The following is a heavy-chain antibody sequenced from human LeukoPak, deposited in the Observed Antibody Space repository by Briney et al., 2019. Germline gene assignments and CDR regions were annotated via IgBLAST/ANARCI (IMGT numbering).Heavy chain of an antibody. J-gene: IGHJ2*01. D-gene: IGHD6-6*01. CDR2: IIPILGIT. V-gene: IGHV1-69*04. Sequence: SVKVSCKASGCTFTSYAISWVRQAPGQGLEWMGRIIPILGITNYAQKFQGRVTITADKSTSTAYMELSSLRSEDTAVYYCAGPLKSIAARYFDLWGRGTLVTVSS. CDR3: AGPLKSIAARYFDL. CDR1: GCTFTSYA.